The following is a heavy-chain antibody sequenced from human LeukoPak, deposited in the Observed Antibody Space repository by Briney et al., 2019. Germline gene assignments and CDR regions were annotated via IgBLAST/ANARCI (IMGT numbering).Heavy chain of an antibody. J-gene: IGHJ4*02. CDR3: AREIDTTIGSIDC. CDR2: ISSSGSPI. D-gene: IGHD3-22*01. CDR1: GITFSRYE. V-gene: IGHV3-48*03. Sequence: GSLRPSCASSGITFSRYEMNRVRQGPGKGVGWVSYISSSGSPIYYADSVKGRFTISRDNAKNSLYLQMNSLRAEDTAVYYCAREIDTTIGSIDCWGQGTLVTVSS.